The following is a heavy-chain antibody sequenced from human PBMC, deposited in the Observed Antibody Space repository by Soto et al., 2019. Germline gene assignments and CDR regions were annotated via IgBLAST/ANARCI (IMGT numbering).Heavy chain of an antibody. D-gene: IGHD6-13*01. V-gene: IGHV4-39*07. CDR2: IYYSGST. CDR3: ARSSSWYGHLGY. Sequence: SEALSLTCTVSGGSISSSSYYWGWIRQPPGKGLEWIGSIYYSGSTNYNPSLKSRVTISVDTSKNQFSLKLSSVTAADTAVYYCARSSSWYGHLGYWGQGTLVTVSS. J-gene: IGHJ4*02. CDR1: GGSISSSSYY.